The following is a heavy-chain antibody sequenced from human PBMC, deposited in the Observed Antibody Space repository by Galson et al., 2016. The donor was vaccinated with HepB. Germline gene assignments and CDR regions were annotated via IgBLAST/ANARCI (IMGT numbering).Heavy chain of an antibody. CDR2: IWNDGSYK. CDR1: GFTLSSYG. CDR3: ARELGVRGYWYFDL. J-gene: IGHJ2*01. V-gene: IGHV3-33*01. Sequence: SLRLSCAASGFTLSSYGMHWVRQAPGKGLEWVAVIWNDGSYKYYTDSVKGRFTISRQNAKNSAYLQMNSLRAEDTGVYYCARELGVRGYWYFDLWGRGTLVTVSS. D-gene: IGHD7-27*01.